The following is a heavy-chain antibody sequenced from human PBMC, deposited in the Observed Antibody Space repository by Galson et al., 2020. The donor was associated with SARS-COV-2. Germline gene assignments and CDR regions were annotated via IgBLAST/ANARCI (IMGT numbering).Heavy chain of an antibody. CDR3: AGDGRGDYYYGLDV. V-gene: IGHV4-59*01. CDR2: IYYSGST. Sequence: ASETLSLTCTVSGGSISIYYWTWIRQPPGKGLEWIGYIYYSGSTKYNPSLKSRVTMSVDTSKNQFSLTLTSVTAADTAVYFCAGDGRGDYYYGLDVWGQGTTVTVSS. CDR1: GGSISIYY. J-gene: IGHJ6*02.